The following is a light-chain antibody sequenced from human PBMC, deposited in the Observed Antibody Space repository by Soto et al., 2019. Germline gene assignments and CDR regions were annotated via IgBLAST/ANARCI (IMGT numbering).Light chain of an antibody. J-gene: IGKJ1*01. CDR1: QSISSW. CDR3: QQYNSFIWT. V-gene: IGKV1-5*03. CDR2: KAS. Sequence: DIQMTQSPSILSASVGDRVTIICRASQSISSWLAWYQQKPGKAPKLLISKASNLDSGVPSRFSSSGSGTEFNLTISSLQPEDFATYYCQQYNSFIWTFGRGTKVDIK.